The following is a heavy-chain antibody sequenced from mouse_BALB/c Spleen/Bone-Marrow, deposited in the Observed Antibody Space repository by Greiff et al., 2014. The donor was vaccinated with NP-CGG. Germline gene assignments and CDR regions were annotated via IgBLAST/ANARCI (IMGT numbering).Heavy chain of an antibody. CDR1: GFSLTSYG. CDR2: IWADGST. Sequence: VQLQQSGPGLVAPSQSLSINCTVSGFSLTSYGVHWVRQPPGKGLEWLGVIWADGSTNYNSALMSRLSISKDNSKSQVFLKMNSLQTDDTAMYYCARITTATGAMDYWGQGTSVTVSS. CDR3: ARITTATGAMDY. J-gene: IGHJ4*01. V-gene: IGHV2-9*02. D-gene: IGHD1-2*01.